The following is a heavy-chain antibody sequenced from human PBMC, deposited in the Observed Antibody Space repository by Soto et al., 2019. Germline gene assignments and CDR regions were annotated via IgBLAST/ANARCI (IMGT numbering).Heavy chain of an antibody. V-gene: IGHV1-69*13. J-gene: IGHJ6*02. CDR2: IIPIFGTA. CDR3: ARAKPYGDYPPYFYGMDV. CDR1: GGTFSSYA. Sequence: SVKVSCKASGGTFSSYAISWVRQAPGQGLEWMGGIIPIFGTANYAQKFQGRVTITADESTSTAYMELSSLRSEDTAVYYCARAKPYGDYPPYFYGMDVWGQGTTVTVSS. D-gene: IGHD4-17*01.